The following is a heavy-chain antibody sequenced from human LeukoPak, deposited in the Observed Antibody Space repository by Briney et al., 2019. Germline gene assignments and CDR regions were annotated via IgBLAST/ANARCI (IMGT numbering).Heavy chain of an antibody. Sequence: GGSLRLSCAASGFTFSDYYMNWIRQAPGKGLEWISYISSSGGAIYYADSVKGRFTISRDNAKKSLYLQMNSLRAEDTAVYYCASGLNMVTVPFAYWGQGTLVTVSS. V-gene: IGHV3-11*01. CDR2: ISSSGGAI. CDR1: GFTFSDYY. D-gene: IGHD2-21*02. J-gene: IGHJ4*02. CDR3: ASGLNMVTVPFAY.